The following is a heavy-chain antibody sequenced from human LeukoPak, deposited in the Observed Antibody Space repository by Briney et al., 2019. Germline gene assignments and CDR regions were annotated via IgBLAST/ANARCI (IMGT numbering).Heavy chain of an antibody. V-gene: IGHV3-30*18. CDR3: AKMLYSSSSEALYYYYYGMDV. CDR2: ISYDGSNK. CDR1: GFTFSSYG. J-gene: IGHJ6*02. D-gene: IGHD6-6*01. Sequence: GGSLRLSCAASGFTFSSYGMHWVRQAPGKGLEWVAVISYDGSNKYYADSVKGRFIISRDNSKNTLYLQMNSLRAEDTAVYYCAKMLYSSSSEALYYYYYGMDVWGQGTTVTVSS.